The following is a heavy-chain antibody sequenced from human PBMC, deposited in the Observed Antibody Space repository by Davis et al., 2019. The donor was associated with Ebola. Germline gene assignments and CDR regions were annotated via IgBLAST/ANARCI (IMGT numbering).Heavy chain of an antibody. J-gene: IGHJ5*02. CDR2: ISGSGGST. V-gene: IGHV3-23*01. Sequence: GESLKISCAASGFTFSSYAMSWVRQAPGKGLEWVSAISGSGGSTYYADSVKGRFTISRDNSKNTLYLQMNSLRAEDTAVYYCAKDLSAVAGPRGRGVGSWFDPWGQGTLVTVSS. CDR1: GFTFSSYA. D-gene: IGHD6-19*01. CDR3: AKDLSAVAGPRGRGVGSWFDP.